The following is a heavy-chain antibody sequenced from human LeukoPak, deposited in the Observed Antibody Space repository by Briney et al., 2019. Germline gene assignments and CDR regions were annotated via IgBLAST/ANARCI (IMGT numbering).Heavy chain of an antibody. CDR3: ARDGHGVPLDY. Sequence: GGSLRLSCAASGFTFSSYAMHWVRQAPGKGLEWVAVISYDGTEKYYGDSVKGRFTISRDNSKNTLYLQMNSLRAEDTALYYCARDGHGVPLDYWGQGTLVTVSP. J-gene: IGHJ4*02. CDR1: GFTFSSYA. D-gene: IGHD4-17*01. CDR2: ISYDGTEK. V-gene: IGHV3-30-3*01.